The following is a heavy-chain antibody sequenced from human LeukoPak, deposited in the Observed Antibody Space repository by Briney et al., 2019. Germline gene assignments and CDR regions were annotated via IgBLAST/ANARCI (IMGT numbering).Heavy chain of an antibody. V-gene: IGHV3-30*18. Sequence: PGGSLRLSCAASGFTFSSYGMHWVRQAPGKGLEWMAVVSDDGSNKYHEDSVRGRFTISRDNSKNTLYLQMSSLRDEDTAVYYCAKPRLRGGYLFDYWGQGTLVTVSS. J-gene: IGHJ4*02. CDR1: GFTFSSYG. CDR3: AKPRLRGGYLFDY. CDR2: VSDDGSNK. D-gene: IGHD5-12*01.